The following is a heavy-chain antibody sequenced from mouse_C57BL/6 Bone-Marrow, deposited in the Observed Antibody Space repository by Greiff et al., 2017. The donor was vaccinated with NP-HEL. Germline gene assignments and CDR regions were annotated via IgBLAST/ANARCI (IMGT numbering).Heavy chain of an antibody. J-gene: IGHJ2*01. V-gene: IGHV1-81*01. CDR2: IYPRSGNT. CDR1: GYTFTSYG. CDR3: ARGGYSNFDY. D-gene: IGHD2-5*01. Sequence: LVESGAELARPGASVKLSCKASGYTFTSYGISWVKQRTGQGLEWIGEIYPRSGNTYYNEKFKGKATLTADKSSSTAYMELRSLTSEDSAVYFCARGGYSNFDYWGQGTTLTVSS.